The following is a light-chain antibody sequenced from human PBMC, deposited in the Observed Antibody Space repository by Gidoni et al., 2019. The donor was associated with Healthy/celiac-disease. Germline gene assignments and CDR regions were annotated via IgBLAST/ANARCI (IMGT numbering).Light chain of an antibody. CDR1: QSLVHSDGNTY. Sequence: DIVMTQTPLSSPVTLGQPASISCRSSQSLVHSDGNTYLSWLQQRPGQPPRLLIYKSSNRFSGVPDRLSGSGAGTDFTMKISRVEAEDVGGYYCMQATQVPAITFGQGTRLEIK. CDR3: MQATQVPAIT. V-gene: IGKV2-24*01. CDR2: KSS. J-gene: IGKJ5*01.